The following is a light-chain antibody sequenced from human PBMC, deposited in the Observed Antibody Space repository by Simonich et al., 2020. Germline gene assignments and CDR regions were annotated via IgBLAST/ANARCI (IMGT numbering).Light chain of an antibody. CDR2: DAS. CDR3: QQYNNWPSWT. Sequence: AIQLTQSPSSLSASVGDRVTITCRASQGISSALACYQQKPGKAPKLLIYDASSLESGVPSRFSCSGSGTEFTLTISSLQSEDFAVYYCQQYNNWPSWTFGQGTKVEIK. CDR1: QGISSA. J-gene: IGKJ1*01. V-gene: IGKV1-13*01.